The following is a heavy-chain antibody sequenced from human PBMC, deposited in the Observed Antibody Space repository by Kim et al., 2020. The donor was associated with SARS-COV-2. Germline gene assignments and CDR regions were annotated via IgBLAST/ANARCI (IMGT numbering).Heavy chain of an antibody. J-gene: IGHJ5*02. D-gene: IGHD6-19*01. V-gene: IGHV3-23*01. CDR1: GFTFSSYA. CDR2: ISGSGGST. Sequence: GGSLRLSCAASGFTFSSYAMSWVRQAPGKGLEWVSAISGSGGSTYYADSVKGRFIISRDNSKNTLYLQMNSLRAEDTAVYYCAKDRPSLAVAGNWFDPWGQGTLVTVSS. CDR3: AKDRPSLAVAGNWFDP.